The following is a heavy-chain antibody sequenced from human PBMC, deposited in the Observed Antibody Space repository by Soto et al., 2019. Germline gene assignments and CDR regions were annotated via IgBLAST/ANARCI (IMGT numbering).Heavy chain of an antibody. CDR1: GGSISSYY. D-gene: IGHD3-22*01. CDR3: ARAHYYDSSGYSDY. Sequence: SETLSLTCTVSGGSISSYYWSWIRQPAGKGLEWIGRIYTSGSTNYNPSLKSRVTMPVDTSKNQFSLKLSSVTAADTAVYYCARAHYYDSSGYSDYWGQGTLVTVSS. V-gene: IGHV4-4*07. CDR2: IYTSGST. J-gene: IGHJ4*02.